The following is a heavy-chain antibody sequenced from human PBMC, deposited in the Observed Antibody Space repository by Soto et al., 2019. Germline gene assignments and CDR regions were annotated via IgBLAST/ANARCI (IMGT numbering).Heavy chain of an antibody. Sequence: EVQLVESGGGLVQPGRSLRLSCVASGFTADDYAMHWVRQAPGKGLEWVSGISSNSATIDYADSVKGRFTISRDNAKNSLFLQMNSLRPEDTALYYCAKDMKWGGMTTIHYFDSWGQGTLVTVSS. CDR1: GFTADDYA. V-gene: IGHV3-9*02. CDR2: ISSNSATI. D-gene: IGHD4-17*01. J-gene: IGHJ4*02. CDR3: AKDMKWGGMTTIHYFDS.